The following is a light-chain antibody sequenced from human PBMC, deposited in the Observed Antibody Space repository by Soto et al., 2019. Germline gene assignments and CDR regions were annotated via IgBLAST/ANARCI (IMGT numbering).Light chain of an antibody. V-gene: IGKV4-1*01. CDR1: QSVLYSSNTKNY. Sequence: DIVMTQSPDSLAVSLDERATINCKSSQSVLYSSNTKNYLAWYQQKPGQPPKLLIYWASTRESGVPDRFSGSGSGTDFSLTISSLQAEDVAVYYCQQYYSPPPTFGQGTRVEI. CDR2: WAS. CDR3: QQYYSPPPT. J-gene: IGKJ1*01.